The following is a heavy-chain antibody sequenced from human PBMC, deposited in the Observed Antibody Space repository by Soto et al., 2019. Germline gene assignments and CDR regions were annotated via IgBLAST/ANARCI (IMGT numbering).Heavy chain of an antibody. Sequence: EVQLVESGGGLVKPGGSLRLSCISSGFTFRTYTMNWVRQAPGKGLEWVSGISGFSPYTFYAESVRGRFTISRDNAKNSLFLQMDSLRAEDTAVYHCARDRGYDAHDYYYNAMDVWGQGTTVTVSS. CDR2: ISGFSPYT. D-gene: IGHD3-10*01. CDR3: ARDRGYDAHDYYYNAMDV. J-gene: IGHJ6*02. CDR1: GFTFRTYT. V-gene: IGHV3-21*01.